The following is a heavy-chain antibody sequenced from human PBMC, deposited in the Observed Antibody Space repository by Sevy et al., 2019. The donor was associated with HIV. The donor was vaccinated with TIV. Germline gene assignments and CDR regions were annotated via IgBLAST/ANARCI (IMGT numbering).Heavy chain of an antibody. CDR1: RFILNNHW. Sequence: GGSLILSCAASRFILNNHWMSWVRQAPGKGLEWVANINQDGSEKYYVDSVKGRFTFSRDNAKNSLFLQMNSLRAEDTAVYYCARHQSLYCTGGSCYGRGAFDIWGQGTMVTVSS. D-gene: IGHD2-15*01. CDR3: ARHQSLYCTGGSCYGRGAFDI. J-gene: IGHJ3*02. CDR2: INQDGSEK. V-gene: IGHV3-7*01.